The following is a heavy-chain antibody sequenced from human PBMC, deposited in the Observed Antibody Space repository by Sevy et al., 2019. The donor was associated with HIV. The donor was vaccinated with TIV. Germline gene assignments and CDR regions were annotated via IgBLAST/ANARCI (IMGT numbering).Heavy chain of an antibody. CDR2: MSAKSGNT. D-gene: IGHD2-8*02. V-gene: IGHV1-8*01. J-gene: IGHJ6*02. Sequence: ASVKVSCKTSGYTFTSYDIHWVRQATGQGLEWMGWMSAKSGNTGYAQKFQGRVTMTRDTSISTAYMELSSLRSEDTAVYYCARWWGTSHYYYYALDVWGQGTTVTVSS. CDR3: ARWWGTSHYYYYALDV. CDR1: GYTFTSYD.